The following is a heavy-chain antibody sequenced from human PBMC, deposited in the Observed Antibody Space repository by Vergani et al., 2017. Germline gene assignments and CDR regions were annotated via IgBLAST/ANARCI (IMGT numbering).Heavy chain of an antibody. J-gene: IGHJ5*02. CDR3: ARDRGFGENGWFDP. CDR2: INPKSGGT. CDR1: GYTFTDYY. Sequence: QVQLVQSGAEVKKSGASVKVSCKASGYTFTDYYMHWVRQAPGQGLEWMGWINPKSGGTNYAQKFQGRVTMTRDTSISTAYMELSSLRSEDTAVYYCARDRGFGENGWFDPWGQGTLVTVSS. D-gene: IGHD3-10*01. V-gene: IGHV1-2*02.